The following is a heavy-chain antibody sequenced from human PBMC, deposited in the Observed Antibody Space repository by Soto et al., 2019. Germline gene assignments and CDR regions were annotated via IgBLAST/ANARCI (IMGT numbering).Heavy chain of an antibody. CDR2: ISSDGNTK. V-gene: IGHV3-30*18. Sequence: HPGGSLRLSCAASGLNFRAAGMHWVRQAPGRGLDWVAFISSDGNTKYYGDSVKGRFTISRDDSMNSLFLQMNTLRAEDSAVYYCAKDKGVTSLDYWGQGTLVTVSS. CDR1: GLNFRAAG. CDR3: AKDKGVTSLDY. J-gene: IGHJ4*02. D-gene: IGHD3-10*01.